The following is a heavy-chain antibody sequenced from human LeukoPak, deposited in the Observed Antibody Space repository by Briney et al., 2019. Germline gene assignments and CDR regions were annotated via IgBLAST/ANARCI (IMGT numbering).Heavy chain of an antibody. Sequence: SQTLSLTCTVPGGSIISEKYLCSCPRQHRGEGLGWIGYMYYSGSAHYNPSFRSRVTMSVATPGNRCSLKLMSWTAAATAVIFSEREVIETTGADDAFATSGPRTMVTPSS. CDR2: MYYSGSA. CDR3: EREVIETTGADDAFAT. J-gene: IGHJ3*02. D-gene: IGHD1-1*01. CDR1: GGSIISEKYL. V-gene: IGHV4-31*03.